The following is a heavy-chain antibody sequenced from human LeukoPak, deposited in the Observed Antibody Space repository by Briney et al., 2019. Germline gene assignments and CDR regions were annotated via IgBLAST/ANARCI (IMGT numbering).Heavy chain of an antibody. V-gene: IGHV4-4*07. CDR1: GTSMNIYY. Sequence: SETLSLTCHISGTSMNIYYWNWIRQSAGEAMEFIGRIHISGRRYDSPSLKSRVTMSLDTSKSLFSLNLKSVTAADTAVYYCVMTSTGVRDKFDFWGQGTLVTVSS. J-gene: IGHJ4*02. D-gene: IGHD3-10*01. CDR2: IHISGRR. CDR3: VMTSTGVRDKFDF.